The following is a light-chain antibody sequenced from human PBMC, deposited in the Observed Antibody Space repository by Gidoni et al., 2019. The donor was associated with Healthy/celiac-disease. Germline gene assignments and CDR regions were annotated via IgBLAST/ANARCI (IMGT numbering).Light chain of an antibody. CDR3: QQYNSYPWT. CDR1: QSISSW. J-gene: IGKJ1*01. CDR2: KAS. V-gene: IGKV1-5*03. Sequence: DIQMTQSPSTLSASVGDRVTITCRASQSISSWLAWYQQKPGKAPKLLIYKASSLESGVPSRFSGSGSVTEFTLTISSLQPDDFATYYCQQYNSYPWTFXQXTKVEIK.